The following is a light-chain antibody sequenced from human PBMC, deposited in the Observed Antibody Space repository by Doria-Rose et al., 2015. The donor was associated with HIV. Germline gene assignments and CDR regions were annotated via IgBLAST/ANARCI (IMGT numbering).Light chain of an antibody. CDR2: WAS. J-gene: IGKJ3*01. CDR3: QQYYDTPS. CDR1: QSLLYTSKNY. Sequence: DIQVTQSPESLGMSLGERATINCKSNQSLLYTSKNYLAWYQQKPGQPPKLLIYWASTRQSGVPARFSGSGSGTDFTLTISSLEAEDVAVYYCQQYYDTPSFGPGATVDIK. V-gene: IGKV4-1*01.